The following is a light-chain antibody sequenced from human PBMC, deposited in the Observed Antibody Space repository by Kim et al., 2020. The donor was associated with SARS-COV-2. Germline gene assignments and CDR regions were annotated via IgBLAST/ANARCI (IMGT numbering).Light chain of an antibody. CDR1: QSVSSMY. V-gene: IGKV3-20*01. CDR2: GAS. Sequence: IVLTQSPGTLSLSPGERATLSCRASQSVSSMYLAWYQQKPGQAPRLLIYGASSRATDIPDRFSGSGSGTDFTLTISRLEPEDCAVYYCQQYENSPWTFGQVTKVDIK. CDR3: QQYENSPWT. J-gene: IGKJ1*01.